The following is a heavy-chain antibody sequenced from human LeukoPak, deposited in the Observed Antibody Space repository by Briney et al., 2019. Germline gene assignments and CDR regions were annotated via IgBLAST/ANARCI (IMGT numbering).Heavy chain of an antibody. J-gene: IGHJ4*02. V-gene: IGHV1-46*01. CDR2: INPSGGST. Sequence: ASVTVCFTASGYTFTSYYMHWVRQAPGQGLEWMGIINPSGGSTSYAQKFQGRVTMTRDTSTSTVYMELSSLRSEDTAVYYCARGLRDYFDYWGQGTLVTVSS. D-gene: IGHD4/OR15-4a*01. CDR1: GYTFTSYY. CDR3: ARGLRDYFDY.